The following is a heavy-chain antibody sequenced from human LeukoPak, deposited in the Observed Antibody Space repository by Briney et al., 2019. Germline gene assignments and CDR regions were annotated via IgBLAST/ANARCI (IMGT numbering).Heavy chain of an antibody. D-gene: IGHD4-17*01. J-gene: IGHJ5*02. CDR2: MNPNSGNT. V-gene: IGHV1-8*01. CDR1: GYTFTSYD. Sequence: ASVKVSCKASGYTFTSYDINWVRQATGQGLEWMGWMNPNSGNTGYAQKFQGRVTMTRNTSISTAYMELSSLRSDDTAVYYCARDLGVTTSYWFDPWGQGTLVTVSS. CDR3: ARDLGVTTSYWFDP.